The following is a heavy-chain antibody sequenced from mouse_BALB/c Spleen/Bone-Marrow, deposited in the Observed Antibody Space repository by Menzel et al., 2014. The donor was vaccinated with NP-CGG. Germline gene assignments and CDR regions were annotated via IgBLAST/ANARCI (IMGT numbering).Heavy chain of an antibody. V-gene: IGHV1S56*01. CDR1: GYTFTSYF. D-gene: IGHD2-14*01. J-gene: IGHJ1*01. Sequence: VQLQQSGPELVKPGASVKMSCKASGYTFTSYFIHWVKQRPGQGLEWIGWIYPGDGGTKYNEKFKVKTTLTADKSSSTACMFLSSLTSEDSAIYFCAYYRYDEYFDVWGAGTTVTVSS. CDR2: IYPGDGGT. CDR3: AYYRYDEYFDV.